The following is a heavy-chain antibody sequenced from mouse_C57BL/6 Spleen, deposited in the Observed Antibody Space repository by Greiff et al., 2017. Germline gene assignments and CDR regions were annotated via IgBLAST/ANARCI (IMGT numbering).Heavy chain of an antibody. CDR1: GYTFTGYW. CDR2: NLPGSGST. Sequence: VQLQQSGAELMKPGASVKLSCKATGYTFTGYWIEWVKQRPGHGLEWIGENLPGSGSTNYNEKFKGKATFTADTSSNTAYMQLSSLTTEDSAIYYCARSAYYSNYDYYAMDYWGQGTSVTVSS. D-gene: IGHD2-5*01. V-gene: IGHV1-9*01. CDR3: ARSAYYSNYDYYAMDY. J-gene: IGHJ4*01.